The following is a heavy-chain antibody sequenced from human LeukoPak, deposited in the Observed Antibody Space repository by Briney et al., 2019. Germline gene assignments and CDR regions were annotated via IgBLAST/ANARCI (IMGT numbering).Heavy chain of an antibody. V-gene: IGHV4-34*01. Sequence: SETLSLTCAVYGGSFSGYYWSWLRQPPGKGLEWIGEINHSGSTNYNPSLKSRVTISVDTSKNQFSLKLSSVTAADTAVYYCARGAAAMRRLHWFDPWGQGTLVTVSS. CDR3: ARGAAAMRRLHWFDP. CDR1: GGSFSGYY. CDR2: INHSGST. D-gene: IGHD2-2*01. J-gene: IGHJ5*02.